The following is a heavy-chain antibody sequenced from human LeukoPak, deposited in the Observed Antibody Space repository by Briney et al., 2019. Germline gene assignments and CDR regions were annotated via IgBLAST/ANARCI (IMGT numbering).Heavy chain of an antibody. Sequence: SVKVSCKASGGTFSSYAISWVRQAPGQGLEWMGGIIPIFGTANYAQKFQGRVTITADESTSTAYMELSSLRSEDTAVYYCARERVGVRWLQLPQDYWGQGTLVTVSS. V-gene: IGHV1-69*13. J-gene: IGHJ4*02. CDR3: ARERVGVRWLQLPQDY. D-gene: IGHD5-24*01. CDR2: IIPIFGTA. CDR1: GGTFSSYA.